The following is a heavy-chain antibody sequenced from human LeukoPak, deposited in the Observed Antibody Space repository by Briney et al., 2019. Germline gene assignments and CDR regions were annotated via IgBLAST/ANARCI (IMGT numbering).Heavy chain of an antibody. CDR3: AREKRYYDILTGWGWFDP. CDR1: GYTFTSYF. Sequence: RASVKVSCTASGYTFTSYFMHWVRQAPGQGLEWMGIINPSGGSTSYAQKSQGRVTMTRDTSTSTVYMELSSLRSEDTAVYYCAREKRYYDILTGWGWFDPWGQGTLVTVSS. V-gene: IGHV1-46*01. J-gene: IGHJ5*02. D-gene: IGHD3-9*01. CDR2: INPSGGST.